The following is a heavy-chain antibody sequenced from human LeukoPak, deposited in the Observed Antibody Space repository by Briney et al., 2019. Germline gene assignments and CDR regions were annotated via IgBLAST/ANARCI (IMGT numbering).Heavy chain of an antibody. V-gene: IGHV4-39*07. J-gene: IGHJ5*02. D-gene: IGHD1-1*01. CDR3: AREGTSGTHLNWFDP. Sequence: SETLSLTCTVSGGSISSRNYYWGWIRQPPGKGLEWIGSVYYSGNTYYNPSLKSRVTLSVDTSKNQFSLKLSSVTAADTAVYYCAREGTSGTHLNWFDPWGQGTLVTVSS. CDR2: VYYSGNT. CDR1: GGSISSRNYY.